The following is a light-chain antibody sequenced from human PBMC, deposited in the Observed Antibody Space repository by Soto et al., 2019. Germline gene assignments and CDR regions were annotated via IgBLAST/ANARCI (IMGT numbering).Light chain of an antibody. V-gene: IGKV3-20*01. CDR3: HQHGDSPWT. CDR2: ATS. Sequence: EIVLTQSPGAVSLSPGDRATLSCRASQPVGSAYLAWYRQTLGQAPRPLIYATSSRATGISDRFSGSGSGTEFTLTISRLEPEDFATYYCHQHGDSPWTFGQGTKVDIK. J-gene: IGKJ1*01. CDR1: QPVGSAY.